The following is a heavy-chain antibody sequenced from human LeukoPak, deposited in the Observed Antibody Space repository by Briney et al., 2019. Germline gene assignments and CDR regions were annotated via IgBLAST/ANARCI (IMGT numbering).Heavy chain of an antibody. D-gene: IGHD6-13*01. CDR3: ASYSTPRYYFDY. CDR1: GGSISSYY. J-gene: IGHJ4*02. Sequence: SGTLSLTCTVSGGSISSYYWSWIRQPPGKGLEWIGYIYTSGSTNYNPSLKSRVTISVDTSKNQFSLKLSSVTAADTAVYYCASYSTPRYYFDYWGQGTLVTVSS. V-gene: IGHV4-4*09. CDR2: IYTSGST.